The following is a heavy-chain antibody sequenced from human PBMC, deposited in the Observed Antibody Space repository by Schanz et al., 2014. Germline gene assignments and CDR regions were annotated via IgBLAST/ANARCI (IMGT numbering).Heavy chain of an antibody. Sequence: QVQLQESGPGLVKPSETLSLTCTVSGGSINDHYWSWIRQPPGKGLEWIGYTYHSGSTNYNPSLKSRVTISIDMSKTQFSLKLTSVTAADTAVYYCARTVGGYFYYAMDVWGQGTTVSVSS. J-gene: IGHJ6*02. V-gene: IGHV4-59*11. D-gene: IGHD3-16*01. CDR2: TYHSGST. CDR3: ARTVGGYFYYAMDV. CDR1: GGSINDHY.